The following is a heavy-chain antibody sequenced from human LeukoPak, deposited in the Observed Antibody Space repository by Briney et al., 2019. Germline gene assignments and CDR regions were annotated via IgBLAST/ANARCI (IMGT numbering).Heavy chain of an antibody. CDR1: GFTFSTYW. D-gene: IGHD3-22*01. CDR3: ARSHYYNSSGYFDYYYGLDV. J-gene: IGHJ6*02. V-gene: IGHV3-74*01. Sequence: GGSLRLSCAASGFTFSTYWMHWVRQAPGKGLVWVSRINGDGSSTRYADSVKGRFTTSRDNAKNTVYLQMNSLRAEDTAIYYCARSHYYNSSGYFDYYYGLDVWGQGTTVTVSS. CDR2: INGDGSST.